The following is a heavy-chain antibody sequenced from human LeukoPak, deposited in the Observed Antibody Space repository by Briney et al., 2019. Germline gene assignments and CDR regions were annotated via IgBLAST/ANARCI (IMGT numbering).Heavy chain of an antibody. V-gene: IGHV4-59*01. CDR3: ARVYGGYVRVLVDY. J-gene: IGHJ4*02. CDR2: IHYSGTA. CDR1: DGSITNYD. D-gene: IGHD5-12*01. Sequence: SETLCLTCTVSDGSITNYDWSWVRQPPGKGPEFIGYIHYSGTANYNPSLRSRVTISIDTSKKHFFLKLKSVTAADTAVYYCARVYGGYVRVLVDYWGQGTLVTVSS.